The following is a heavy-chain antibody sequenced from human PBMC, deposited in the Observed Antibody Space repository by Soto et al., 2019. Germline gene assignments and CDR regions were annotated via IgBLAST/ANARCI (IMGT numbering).Heavy chain of an antibody. CDR1: GYTFTGYY. CDR3: ARSEYYYGSRMDV. CDR2: INPKSGST. D-gene: IGHD3-10*01. Sequence: EASVKVSCKASGYTFTGYYIHWVRQAPGQGLEWMGWINPKSGSTNYAQKLQGWVTMTRDTSITTAYMELSRLRSDDTAVYYCARSEYYYGSRMDVWGQGTTVTVSS. J-gene: IGHJ6*02. V-gene: IGHV1-2*04.